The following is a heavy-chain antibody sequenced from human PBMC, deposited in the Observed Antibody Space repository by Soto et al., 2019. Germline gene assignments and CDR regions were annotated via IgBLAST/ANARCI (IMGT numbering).Heavy chain of an antibody. CDR1: GGSISSHY. Sequence: SETLSLTCSFSGGSISSHYWSWIRHSPEKGLEWIAYIYYNGHTNYNPSLKSRLTTSLDTSENQFSLSLKSVTAADTAVYYCAAGIAVAGVYDYWGQGTLVTVSS. V-gene: IGHV4-59*11. J-gene: IGHJ4*02. D-gene: IGHD6-19*01. CDR3: AAGIAVAGVYDY. CDR2: IYYNGHT.